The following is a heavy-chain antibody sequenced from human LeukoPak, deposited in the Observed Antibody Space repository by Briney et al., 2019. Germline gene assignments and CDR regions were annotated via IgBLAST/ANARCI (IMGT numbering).Heavy chain of an antibody. D-gene: IGHD2-15*01. CDR2: IYDNGVT. J-gene: IGHJ1*01. CDR3: AGRGHRYSRD. Sequence: SETLSLSCNVSGDSVGSGYWTWIRQSPAKGLEWIGFIYDNGVTDYNPSLKSRLIISLDTSKNQFSLNLRSVSAADSAIYYCAGRGHRYSRDWGQGILVAVSS. V-gene: IGHV4-4*09. CDR1: GDSVGSGY.